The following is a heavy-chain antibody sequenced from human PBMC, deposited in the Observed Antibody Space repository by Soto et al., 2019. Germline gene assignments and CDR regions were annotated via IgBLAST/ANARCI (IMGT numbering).Heavy chain of an antibody. D-gene: IGHD4-17*01. V-gene: IGHV3-23*01. CDR1: GFTFSSYA. Sequence: GGSLRLSCAASGFTFSSYAMSWVRQAPGKGLEWVSAISGSGGSTYYADSVKGRFTISRDNSKNTLYLQMNSLRAEDTAVYYCAKAISLTTVTTMAAFDIWGQGTMVTVSS. CDR2: ISGSGGST. J-gene: IGHJ3*02. CDR3: AKAISLTTVTTMAAFDI.